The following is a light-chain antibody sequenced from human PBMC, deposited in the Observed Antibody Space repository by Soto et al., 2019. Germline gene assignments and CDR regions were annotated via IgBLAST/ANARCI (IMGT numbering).Light chain of an antibody. CDR1: KSVSKN. J-gene: IGKJ1*01. CDR3: QQRHNWPRT. Sequence: EIVLTQSPATLSLSPGERATLSCRASKSVSKNLAWYQQKPGQAPRLLIHNASNRATGVPVRFSGSGSGTDFTLTISSLEPEDFAVYYCQQRHNWPRTFGQGTRVEI. CDR2: NAS. V-gene: IGKV3-11*01.